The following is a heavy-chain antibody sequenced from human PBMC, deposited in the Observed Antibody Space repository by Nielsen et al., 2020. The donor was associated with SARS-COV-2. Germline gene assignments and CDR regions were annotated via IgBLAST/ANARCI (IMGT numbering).Heavy chain of an antibody. Sequence: KVSCKASGYSFASYWIAWVRQVPGKGLEWMGMIYPADSDTRYSPSFQGQATISGDRSSIAYLQWASLKASDTAMYYCARRLEPYSPAAFDIWGQGTMVTVSS. J-gene: IGHJ3*02. V-gene: IGHV5-51*01. D-gene: IGHD2-15*01. CDR1: GYSFASYW. CDR3: ARRLEPYSPAAFDI. CDR2: IYPADSDT.